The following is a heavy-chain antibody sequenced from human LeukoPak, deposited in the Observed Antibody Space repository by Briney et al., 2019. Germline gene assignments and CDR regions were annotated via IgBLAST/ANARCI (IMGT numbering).Heavy chain of an antibody. Sequence: EASVKVSCKASGYTFTSYDINWVRQATGQGLEWMGWMNPNSGNTGYAQKFQGRVTMTRNTSINTAYMELSSLRSEDTAVYYCARDTLTIFGVVTHAFDIWGQGTMVTVSS. CDR1: GYTFTSYD. D-gene: IGHD3-3*01. V-gene: IGHV1-8*01. CDR3: ARDTLTIFGVVTHAFDI. J-gene: IGHJ3*02. CDR2: MNPNSGNT.